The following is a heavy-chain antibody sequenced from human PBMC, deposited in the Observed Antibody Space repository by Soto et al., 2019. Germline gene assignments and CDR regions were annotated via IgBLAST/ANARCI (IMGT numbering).Heavy chain of an antibody. J-gene: IGHJ4*02. V-gene: IGHV4-34*01. CDR2: INHSGST. Sequence: PSETLSLTCAVYGGSFSGYYWSWIRQPPGKGLEWIGEINHSGSTNYNPSLKSRVTISVDTSKNQFSLKLFSVTAADTAVYYWARVLSGSSLFDDWGQGTRVTVS. D-gene: IGHD1-26*01. CDR1: GGSFSGYY. CDR3: ARVLSGSSLFDD.